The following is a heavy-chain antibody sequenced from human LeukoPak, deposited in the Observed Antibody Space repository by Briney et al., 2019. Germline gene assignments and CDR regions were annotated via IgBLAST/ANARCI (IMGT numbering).Heavy chain of an antibody. CDR1: GFSFSTYT. J-gene: IGHJ4*02. CDR3: AMDPNRGTNY. D-gene: IGHD3-10*01. CDR2: IGISGGGI. Sequence: GGSLRLSCIASGFSFSTYTMYWVRQAPGKGLEWVSIIGISGGGIHRADSVKGRFTISRDDSKNTVYLQMNSLRVDDTAVYYCAMDPNRGTNYWGQGALVTVSS. V-gene: IGHV3-23*01.